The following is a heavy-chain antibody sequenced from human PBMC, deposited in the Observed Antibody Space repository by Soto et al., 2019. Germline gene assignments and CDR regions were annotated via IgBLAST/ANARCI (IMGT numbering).Heavy chain of an antibody. J-gene: IGHJ6*02. CDR2: IIPIFGTA. CDR3: ARSRRGYYGMDV. Sequence: SVKVSCKASGGTFSSYAISWVRQAPGQGLEWMGGIIPIFGTANYAQKFQGRVTITADESTSTAYMELSSLRSEDTAVYYCARSRRGYYGMDVWGQGTTVTVSS. CDR1: GGTFSSYA. V-gene: IGHV1-69*13.